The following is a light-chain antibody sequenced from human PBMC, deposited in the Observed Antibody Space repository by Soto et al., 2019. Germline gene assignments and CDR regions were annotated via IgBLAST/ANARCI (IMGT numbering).Light chain of an antibody. V-gene: IGLV1-40*01. Sequence: QSVLTQPPSVSGAPGQRVTISCTGSSSNIGAGYDVHWYQQLPGTAPKLLIYGNSNRPSGVPDRFSGSKSGTSASLAITGLQAEYEADYDCQSYDSSRSGYVFGTGTKVTVL. CDR1: SSNIGAGYD. J-gene: IGLJ1*01. CDR3: QSYDSSRSGYV. CDR2: GNS.